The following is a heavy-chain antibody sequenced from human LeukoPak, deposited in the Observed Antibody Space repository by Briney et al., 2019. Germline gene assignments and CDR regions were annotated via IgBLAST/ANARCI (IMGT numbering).Heavy chain of an antibody. V-gene: IGHV4-4*07. CDR3: ARRPLSIAVAGYWYFDL. D-gene: IGHD6-19*01. CDR1: GGSISSYY. CDR2: IYTSGST. J-gene: IGHJ2*01. Sequence: EASETLSLTCTVSGGSISSYYWSWIRQPAGKGLEWIGRIYTSGSTNYNPSLKSRVTMSVDTSKNQFSLKLSSVTAADTAVYYCARRPLSIAVAGYWYFDLWGRGTLVTVSS.